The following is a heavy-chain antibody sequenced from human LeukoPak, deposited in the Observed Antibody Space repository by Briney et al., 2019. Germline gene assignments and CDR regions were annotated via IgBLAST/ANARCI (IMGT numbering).Heavy chain of an antibody. Sequence: GGSLRLSCAASGFTFSSYSMNWVRQAPGKGLEWVSSISSSSSYIYYADSVKGRFTISRDNAKNSLYLQMNGLKAEDTAVYYCARDSGSSWSHYWGQGTLVTVSS. D-gene: IGHD6-13*01. J-gene: IGHJ4*02. CDR2: ISSSSSYI. V-gene: IGHV3-21*01. CDR3: ARDSGSSWSHY. CDR1: GFTFSSYS.